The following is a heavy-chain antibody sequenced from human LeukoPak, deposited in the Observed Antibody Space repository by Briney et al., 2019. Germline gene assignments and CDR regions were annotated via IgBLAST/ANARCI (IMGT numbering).Heavy chain of an antibody. D-gene: IGHD7-27*01. V-gene: IGHV3-21*01. CDR3: ARDALTGDPSPDAFDI. CDR2: ICSGSTYI. CDR1: GFTFSSYS. Sequence: PGGPLRLSCAASGFTFSSYSMNWVRQAPGKGLEWVSSICSGSTYIYYADSVKGRFTITRDNAKNSLYLQMNSLRAEDTAVYCCARDALTGDPSPDAFDIWGQGTMVTVSS. J-gene: IGHJ3*02.